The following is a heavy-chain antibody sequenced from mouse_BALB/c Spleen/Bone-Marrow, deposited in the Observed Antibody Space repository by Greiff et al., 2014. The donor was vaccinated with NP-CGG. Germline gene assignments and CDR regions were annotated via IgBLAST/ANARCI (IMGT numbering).Heavy chain of an antibody. V-gene: IGHV5-6*02. CDR1: GFTFSSYG. Sequence: EVKVEESGGDLVKPGGSLKLSCAASGFTFSSYGMSWGRQTPDKRLEWVATISSGGSNTYYPDSVNGRFTISRDNAKNTLYLLMSSLKSEDTAMYYCARHQRYYAMDYWGQGTSVTVSS. CDR2: ISSGGSNT. J-gene: IGHJ4*01. CDR3: ARHQRYYAMDY.